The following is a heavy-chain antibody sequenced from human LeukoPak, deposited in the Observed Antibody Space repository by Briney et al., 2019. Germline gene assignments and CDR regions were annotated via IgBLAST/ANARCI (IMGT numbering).Heavy chain of an antibody. J-gene: IGHJ6*02. CDR3: ARDGPNYAMDV. V-gene: IGHV3-53*01. D-gene: IGHD2-8*01. CDR1: GFTVSSNY. Sequence: GGSLRLSCAASGFTVSSNYMSWVRRAPGKGLEWVSVIYSGGSTYYADSVKGRFTISRDNSKNTLYLQMNSLRAEDTAVYSCARDGPNYAMDVWGQGTTVTVSS. CDR2: IYSGGST.